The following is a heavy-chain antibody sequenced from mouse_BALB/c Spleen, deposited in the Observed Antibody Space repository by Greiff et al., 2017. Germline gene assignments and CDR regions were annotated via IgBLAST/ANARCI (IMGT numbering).Heavy chain of an antibody. CDR1: GYTFTSYW. D-gene: IGHD1-1*01. CDR3: ARGDGSSWGAMDY. V-gene: IGHV1-87*01. Sequence: VQLQESGAELARPGASVKLSCKASGYTFTSYWMQWVKQRPGQGLEWIGAIYPGDGDTRYTQKFKGKATLTADKSSSTAYMQLSSLASEDSAVYYCARGDGSSWGAMDYWGQGTSVTVSS. J-gene: IGHJ4*01. CDR2: IYPGDGDT.